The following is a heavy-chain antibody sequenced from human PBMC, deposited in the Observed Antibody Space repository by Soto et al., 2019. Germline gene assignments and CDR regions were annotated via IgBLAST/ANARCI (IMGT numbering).Heavy chain of an antibody. CDR3: ARDVERATVLTNDAFDI. CDR2: ISYDGSNK. V-gene: IGHV3-30-3*01. J-gene: IGHJ3*02. Sequence: QVQLVESGGGVVQPGRSLRLSCAASGFTFSSYAMHWVRQAPGKGLEWVAVISYDGSNKYYADSVKGRFTISRDNSKNTLYLQMNSLRAEDTAVYYCARDVERATVLTNDAFDIWGQGTMVTVSS. D-gene: IGHD4-17*01. CDR1: GFTFSSYA.